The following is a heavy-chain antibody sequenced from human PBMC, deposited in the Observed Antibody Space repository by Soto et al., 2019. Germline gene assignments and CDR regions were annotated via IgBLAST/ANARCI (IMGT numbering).Heavy chain of an antibody. D-gene: IGHD3-10*01. J-gene: IGHJ4*02. CDR3: ARTSLLWFGESYFDY. CDR2: IYWDDDK. V-gene: IGHV2-5*02. Sequence: SGPTLVNPTQTLTLTCTFSGFSLSTSGVGVGWIRQPPGKALEWLALIYWDDDKRYSPSLKSRLTITKDTSKNQVVLTMTNMDPVDTATYYCARTSLLWFGESYFDYWGQGTLVTVSS. CDR1: GFSLSTSGVG.